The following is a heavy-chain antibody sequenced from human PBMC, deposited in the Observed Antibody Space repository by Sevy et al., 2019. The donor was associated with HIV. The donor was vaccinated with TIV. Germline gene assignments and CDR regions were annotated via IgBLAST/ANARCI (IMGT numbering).Heavy chain of an antibody. CDR3: ARAPPVRSGDDSLNWLDP. D-gene: IGHD5-12*01. J-gene: IGHJ5*02. CDR1: GGSISAYY. CDR2: TYYTGST. V-gene: IGHV4-59*12. Sequence: SETLSLTCTVSGGSISAYYWSWLRQPPGKGLEYIGDTYYTGSTYYNPSLKSRVTISVDTSKNQFSLNLRSVTAVDTAVYYCARAPPVRSGDDSLNWLDPWGQGILVTVSS.